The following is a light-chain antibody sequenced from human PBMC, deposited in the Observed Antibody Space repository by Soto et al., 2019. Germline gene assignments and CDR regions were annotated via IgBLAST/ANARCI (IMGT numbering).Light chain of an antibody. CDR1: SSDFGFYNY. V-gene: IGLV2-14*01. CDR3: SSYTRSSTRV. CDR2: DVS. J-gene: IGLJ2*01. Sequence: QSALTQPDSVSGSVGQSITISFTGTSSDFGFYNYDSWYQQHPRKAPKLMIYDVSNRPSVVSNRFSGSKSGNTASLTNSVSQAYYEDDHYYSSYTRSSTRVVVGGTTVTVL.